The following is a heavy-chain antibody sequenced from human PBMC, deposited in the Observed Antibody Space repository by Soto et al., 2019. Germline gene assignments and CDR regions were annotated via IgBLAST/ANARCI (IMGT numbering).Heavy chain of an antibody. Sequence: PSETLSLTCAVYGGSFSGYYWSWIRQPPGKGLEWIGEINHSGSTNYNPSLKSRVTISVDTSKNQFSLKLSSVTAADTAVYYCARQSSDSSGYYSAAFDIWGQGTVVTVSS. D-gene: IGHD3-22*01. J-gene: IGHJ3*02. CDR1: GGSFSGYY. CDR2: INHSGST. V-gene: IGHV4-34*01. CDR3: ARQSSDSSGYYSAAFDI.